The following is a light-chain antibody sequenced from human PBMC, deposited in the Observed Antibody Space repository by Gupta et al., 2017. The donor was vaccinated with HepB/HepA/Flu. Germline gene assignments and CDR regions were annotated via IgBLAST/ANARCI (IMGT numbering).Light chain of an antibody. J-gene: IGKJ1*01. CDR3: QQYNNWPTWT. CDR2: RAS. CDR1: RTVLSN. Sequence: EIVMTQSPGTLSVSPGERATLSCRASRTVLSNLAWYQQKPGQAPRLLIYRASTRATGIPDRFSGSGSGTEFTLTISSLQSEDFAVYYCQQYNNWPTWTFGQGTKVEVK. V-gene: IGKV3-15*01.